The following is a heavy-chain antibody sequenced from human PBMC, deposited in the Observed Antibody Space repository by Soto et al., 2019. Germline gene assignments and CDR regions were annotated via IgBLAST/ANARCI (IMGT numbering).Heavy chain of an antibody. J-gene: IGHJ4*02. CDR3: ERDKEMATINYFDY. D-gene: IGHD5-12*01. V-gene: IGHV1-69*01. CDR2: IIPIFVTA. CDR1: GGTFSSYA. Sequence: QVQLVQSGAEVKKPGSSVKVSCKASGGTFSSYAISWVRQAPGQGLEWMGGIIPIFVTANYAQKFQGRVTITADESTSTAYMELSSLRSEDTAVYYCERDKEMATINYFDYWGQGTRVTVSS.